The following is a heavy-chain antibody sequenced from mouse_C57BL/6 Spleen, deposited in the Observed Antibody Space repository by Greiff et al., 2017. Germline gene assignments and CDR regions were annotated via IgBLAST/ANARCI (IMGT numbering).Heavy chain of an antibody. V-gene: IGHV1-52*01. J-gene: IGHJ2*01. CDR1: GYTFTSYR. D-gene: IGHD1-1*01. CDR2: IDPSDSET. Sequence: QVQLQQPGAELVRPGSSVKLSCKASGYTFTSYRMHWVKQRPIQGLEWIGNIDPSDSETHYNQKFKDKATLTVDKPSSTAYMQLSSLTSEDSAVYYCARHGGSSYFDYWGQGTTLTVSS. CDR3: ARHGGSSYFDY.